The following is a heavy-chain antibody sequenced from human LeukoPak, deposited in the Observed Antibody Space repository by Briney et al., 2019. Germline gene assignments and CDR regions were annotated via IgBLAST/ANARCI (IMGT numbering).Heavy chain of an antibody. D-gene: IGHD6-13*01. CDR2: IDHSGST. CDR3: ARGRSSWYPYYYYGMDV. Sequence: KPSETLSLTCAVYGGSFSGYYWSWIRQPPGKGLEWIGEIDHSGSTNCNPSLKSRVTISVDTSKNQFSLKLSSVTAADTAVYYCARGRSSWYPYYYYGMDVWGQGTTVTVSS. V-gene: IGHV4-34*01. CDR1: GGSFSGYY. J-gene: IGHJ6*02.